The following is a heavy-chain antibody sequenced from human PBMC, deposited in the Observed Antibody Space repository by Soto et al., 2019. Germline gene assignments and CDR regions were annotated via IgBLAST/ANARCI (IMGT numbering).Heavy chain of an antibody. J-gene: IGHJ4*02. Sequence: PSETLSLTCAVYVGSFSGYYWSWIRQPPGKGLEWIGEINHSGSTNYNPSLKSRVTISVDTSKNQFSLKLSSVTAADTAVYYCARRSITIFGVVTQYFDYWGQGTLVTVSS. D-gene: IGHD3-3*01. CDR2: INHSGST. CDR3: ARRSITIFGVVTQYFDY. CDR1: VGSFSGYY. V-gene: IGHV4-34*01.